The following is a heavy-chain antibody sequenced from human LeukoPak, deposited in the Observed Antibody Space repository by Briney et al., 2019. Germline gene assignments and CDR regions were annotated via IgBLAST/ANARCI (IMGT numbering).Heavy chain of an antibody. J-gene: IGHJ4*02. CDR2: ICGSGGST. V-gene: IGHV3-23*01. D-gene: IGHD2-15*01. Sequence: GGSLRLSCAASGFTFSSYAMSWVRQAPGKGLEWVSAICGSGGSTYYADCVKGRFTISRDNSKNTLYLQMNSLRAEDTAVYYCANIGPYCSGGSCYSTFDYWGQGTLVTVSS. CDR3: ANIGPYCSGGSCYSTFDY. CDR1: GFTFSSYA.